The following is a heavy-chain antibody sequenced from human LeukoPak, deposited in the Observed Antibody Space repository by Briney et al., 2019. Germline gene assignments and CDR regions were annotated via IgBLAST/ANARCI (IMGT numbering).Heavy chain of an antibody. Sequence: GASVKVSCKASGYTFTGYYMHWVRQAPGQGLEWMGWINPNSGGTNYAQKFQGRVTMTRDTSISTAYMELSRLRSDDTAVYYCAREAAAAGRNFDYWGQGTLVTVSS. CDR2: INPNSGGT. CDR3: AREAAAAGRNFDY. CDR1: GYTFTGYY. V-gene: IGHV1-2*02. J-gene: IGHJ4*02. D-gene: IGHD6-13*01.